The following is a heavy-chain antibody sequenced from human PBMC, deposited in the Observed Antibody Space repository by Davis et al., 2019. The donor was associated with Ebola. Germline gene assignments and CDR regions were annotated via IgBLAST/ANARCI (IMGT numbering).Heavy chain of an antibody. D-gene: IGHD6-13*01. V-gene: IGHV4-34*01. CDR1: GGSISSYY. Sequence: PSETLSLTCTVSGGSISSYYWSWIRQPPGKGLEWIGEINHSGSTNYNPSLKSRVTISVDTSKNQFSLKLSSVTAADTAVYYCARGGQQLIPLGYWGQGTLVTVSS. CDR2: INHSGST. CDR3: ARGGQQLIPLGY. J-gene: IGHJ4*02.